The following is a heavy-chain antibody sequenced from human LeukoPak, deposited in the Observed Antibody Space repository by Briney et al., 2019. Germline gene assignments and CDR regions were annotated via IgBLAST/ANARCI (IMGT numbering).Heavy chain of an antibody. CDR2: IRSDGSSP. D-gene: IGHD6-19*01. CDR1: GFTFSTYW. Sequence: PGGSLRLSCAASGFTFSTYWMHWVRHTPGKGLMWVSRIRSDGSSPSYADSVKGRCTISRDNAKNRLYLQMNSLGAEDTAVYYCARIAVGDSYYGLDAWGQGTTVTV. J-gene: IGHJ6*02. V-gene: IGHV3-74*01. CDR3: ARIAVGDSYYGLDA.